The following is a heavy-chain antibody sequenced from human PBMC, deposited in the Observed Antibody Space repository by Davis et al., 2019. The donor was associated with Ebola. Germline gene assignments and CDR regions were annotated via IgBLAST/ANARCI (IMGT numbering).Heavy chain of an antibody. J-gene: IGHJ4*02. CDR2: IWYDGSNK. Sequence: GESLKISCAASGFTFSSYGMHWVRQAPGKGLAWVAVIWYDGSNKYYADSVKGRFTISRDNSKNTLYLQMNSLRAEDTAVYYCARDPYYYDSSGYPHADYWGQGTLVTVSS. V-gene: IGHV3-33*08. CDR3: ARDPYYYDSSGYPHADY. CDR1: GFTFSSYG. D-gene: IGHD3-22*01.